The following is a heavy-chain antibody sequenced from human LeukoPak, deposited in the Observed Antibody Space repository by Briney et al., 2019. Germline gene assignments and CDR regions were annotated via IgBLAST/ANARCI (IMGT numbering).Heavy chain of an antibody. J-gene: IGHJ6*03. CDR3: ARERYDFWSGYGDYYYYMDV. V-gene: IGHV4-30-4*08. CDR1: GGSISSGDYY. D-gene: IGHD3-3*01. CDR2: IYYSGST. Sequence: PSETLSLTCTVSGGSISSGDYYWSWLRQPPGKGLEWIGYIYYSGSTYYNPSLKSRVTISVDTAKNQFSLKLSSVTAADTAVYYCARERYDFWSGYGDYYYYMDVWGKGTTVTVSS.